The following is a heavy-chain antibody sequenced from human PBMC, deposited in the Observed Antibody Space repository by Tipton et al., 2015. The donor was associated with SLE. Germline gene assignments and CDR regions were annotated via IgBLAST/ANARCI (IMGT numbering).Heavy chain of an antibody. D-gene: IGHD1-26*01. V-gene: IGHV4-59*08. CDR1: GGSISGQY. J-gene: IGHJ4*02. Sequence: TLSLTCSVSGGSISGQYWSWIRQPPGKGLEWIGYISYSGSTNYNPSLKSRVTISVDTSKNQFSLKLSSVTAADTAVYYCARHDGIVVGAPFDYWGQGTLVTVSS. CDR2: ISYSGST. CDR3: ARHDGIVVGAPFDY.